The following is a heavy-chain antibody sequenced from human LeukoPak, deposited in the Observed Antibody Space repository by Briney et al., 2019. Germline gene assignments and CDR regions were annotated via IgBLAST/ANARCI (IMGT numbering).Heavy chain of an antibody. CDR1: GFTFSSYS. CDR3: ARDMGSSGWSSYYYGMDV. Sequence: PGGSLRLSCAASGFTFSSYSMNWVRQAPGKGLEWVSSISSSSSYIYYADSVKGRFTISRDNAKNSLYLQMNSLRAEDTAVYYCARDMGSSGWSSYYYGMDVRGQGTTVTVSS. J-gene: IGHJ6*02. D-gene: IGHD6-19*01. V-gene: IGHV3-21*01. CDR2: ISSSSSYI.